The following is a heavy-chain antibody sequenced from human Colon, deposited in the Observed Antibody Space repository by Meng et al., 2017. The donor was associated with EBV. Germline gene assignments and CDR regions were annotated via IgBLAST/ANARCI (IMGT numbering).Heavy chain of an antibody. CDR3: ARGLIWGSYRPIDY. V-gene: IGHV3-33*01. J-gene: IGHJ4*02. CDR1: GFTFSSYG. Sequence: QVQLVESGGGVVRPGRSLGLSCAASGFTFSSYGMHWVRQAPGKGLEWVAVIWYDGSNKYYADSVKGRFTISRDNSKNTLYLQMNSLRAEDTAVYYCARGLIWGSYRPIDYWGQGTLDTVSS. CDR2: IWYDGSNK. D-gene: IGHD3-16*02.